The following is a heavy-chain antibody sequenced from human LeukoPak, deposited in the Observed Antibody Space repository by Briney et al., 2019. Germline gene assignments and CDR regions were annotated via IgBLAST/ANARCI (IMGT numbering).Heavy chain of an antibody. Sequence: GGSLRLSCAASGFTLSNYAMSWVRQAPGKGLDWVSSVSGSGGSTYYADSVKGRFTTSRDNSKNALHLQMNSLRDEDTAVYYCAREGKGSNYVDYWGQGTLVTVSS. V-gene: IGHV3-23*01. J-gene: IGHJ4*02. CDR1: GFTLSNYA. CDR3: AREGKGSNYVDY. CDR2: VSGSGGST. D-gene: IGHD1-26*01.